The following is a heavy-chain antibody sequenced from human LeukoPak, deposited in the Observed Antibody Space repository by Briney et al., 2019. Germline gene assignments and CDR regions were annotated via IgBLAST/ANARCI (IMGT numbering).Heavy chain of an antibody. CDR1: GFTFSNAW. J-gene: IGHJ4*02. CDR2: IKSKTDGGTT. CDR3: TIPYYYDSSGYYSEFDY. V-gene: IGHV3-15*01. D-gene: IGHD3-22*01. Sequence: GGSLRLSCAASGFTFSNAWMSWVRQAPGKGLEWVGRIKSKTDGGTTDYAAPVKGRFTISRDDSKNTLYLQMNSLKTEDTAVYYCTIPYYYDSSGYYSEFDYWGQGTLVTVSS.